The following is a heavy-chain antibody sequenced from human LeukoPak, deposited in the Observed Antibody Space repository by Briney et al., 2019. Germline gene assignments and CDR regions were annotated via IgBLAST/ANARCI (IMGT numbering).Heavy chain of an antibody. Sequence: PSETLSLTCTVSGGSISSSSYYWGWIRQPPGKGLEWIGSIYYSGSTYYNPSLKSRVTISVDTSKNQFSLKLSSVTAADTAVYYCARRYLNLVRATSFDYWGQGTLVTVSS. J-gene: IGHJ4*02. CDR1: GGSISSSSYY. CDR3: ARRYLNLVRATSFDY. V-gene: IGHV4-39*01. D-gene: IGHD1-26*01. CDR2: IYYSGST.